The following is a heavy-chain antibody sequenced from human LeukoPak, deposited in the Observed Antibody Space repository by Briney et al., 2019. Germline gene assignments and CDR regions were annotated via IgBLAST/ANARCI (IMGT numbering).Heavy chain of an antibody. D-gene: IGHD3-10*01. J-gene: IGHJ4*02. Sequence: PGGSLRLSCAASGFTFSSYWMSWVRQAPGKGLEWVANIKQDGSEKYYVDSVKGRFTISRDNAKNSLYLQMNSLRAEDTAVYYCARDGGSGSYRFDYWGQGTLVTVSS. CDR3: ARDGGSGSYRFDY. CDR2: IKQDGSEK. CDR1: GFTFSSYW. V-gene: IGHV3-7*01.